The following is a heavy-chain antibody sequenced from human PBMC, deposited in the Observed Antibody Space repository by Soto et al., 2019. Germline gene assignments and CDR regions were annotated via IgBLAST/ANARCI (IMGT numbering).Heavy chain of an antibody. D-gene: IGHD3-22*01. CDR1: GDSITKISSRGDY. CDR2: IYYIGST. Sequence: QVQLQESGPGLVKPSETLSLSCTVSGDSITKISSRGDYWGWIRQAPGKGLEWIGSIYYIGSTFYTPSPKSRLTMSVEPSKTEFPLKRSSVTAADTAVYSCARHPRDAEDSSGYFAYWGRGTRATVSS. CDR3: ARHPRDAEDSSGYFAY. V-gene: IGHV4-39*01. J-gene: IGHJ4*02.